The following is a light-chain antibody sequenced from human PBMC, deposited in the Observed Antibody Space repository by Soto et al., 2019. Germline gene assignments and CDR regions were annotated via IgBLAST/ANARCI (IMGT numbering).Light chain of an antibody. V-gene: IGKV3-11*01. CDR1: QSVNN. J-gene: IGKJ4*01. CDR2: DAS. Sequence: EIVLTQSPATLSSSPGEGVTLSCRASQSVNNLAWYQQKPGQAPRLLIYDASNRATGIPARFSGSGSGTDFTLTITYLEPEDFAVYYCQQRANWPLSFGGGTKVEIK. CDR3: QQRANWPLS.